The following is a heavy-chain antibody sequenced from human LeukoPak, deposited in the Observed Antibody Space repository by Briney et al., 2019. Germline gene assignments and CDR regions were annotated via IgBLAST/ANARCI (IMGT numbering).Heavy chain of an antibody. CDR2: ISSSSSYI. V-gene: IGHV3-21*04. CDR1: GFTFSSYS. CDR3: AKMDDFWSGQDY. D-gene: IGHD3-3*01. Sequence: GGSLRLSCAASGFTFSSYSMNWVRQAPGKGLEWVSSISSSSSYIYYANSVKGRFTISRDNAKNSLYLQMNSLRAEDTAVYYCAKMDDFWSGQDYWGQGTLVTVSS. J-gene: IGHJ4*02.